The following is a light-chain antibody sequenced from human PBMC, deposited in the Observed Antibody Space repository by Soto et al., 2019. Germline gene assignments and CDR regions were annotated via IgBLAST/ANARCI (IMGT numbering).Light chain of an antibody. Sequence: QSALTQPASVSGSPGQSITISCTGTSSDVGAYNYVSWYQQHPGTAPKFLIYEVNNRPSGISNRFSGSKSGNTASLTISGLQAEDEADYYCCSYTSTNTVIFGGGTKLTVL. CDR2: EVN. CDR1: SSDVGAYNY. CDR3: CSYTSTNTVI. J-gene: IGLJ2*01. V-gene: IGLV2-14*01.